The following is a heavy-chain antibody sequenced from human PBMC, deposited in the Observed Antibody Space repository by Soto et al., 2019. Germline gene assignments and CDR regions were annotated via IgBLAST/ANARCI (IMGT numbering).Heavy chain of an antibody. CDR3: ASQISGYVKY. V-gene: IGHV4-39*01. CDR1: GDSISSSTYS. CDR2: IYSSGST. J-gene: IGHJ4*02. D-gene: IGHD5-12*01. Sequence: SETLSLTCTVSGDSISSSTYSWGWIRQPPGKGLEWIATIYSSGSTFYNPSLNSRVTISVDTSRNQFSLKLSSVTAADTDVYYCASQISGYVKYWGQGTLVTVSS.